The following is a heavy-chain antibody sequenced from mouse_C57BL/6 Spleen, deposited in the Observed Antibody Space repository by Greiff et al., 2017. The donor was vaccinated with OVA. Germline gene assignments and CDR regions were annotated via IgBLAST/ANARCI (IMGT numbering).Heavy chain of an antibody. CDR2: IYPGDGDT. J-gene: IGHJ4*01. V-gene: IGHV1-82*01. Sequence: QVQLKQSGPELVKPGASVKISCKASGYAFSSSWMNWVKQRPGKGLEWIGRIYPGDGDTNYNGKFKGQATLTADKSSSTAYMQLSSLTSEDAAVYFCARDSSGYGAMDYWGQGTSVTVSS. CDR1: GYAFSSSW. CDR3: ARDSSGYGAMDY. D-gene: IGHD3-2*02.